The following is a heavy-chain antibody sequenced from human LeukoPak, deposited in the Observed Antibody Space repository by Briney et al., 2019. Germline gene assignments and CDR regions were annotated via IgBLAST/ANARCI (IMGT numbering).Heavy chain of an antibody. CDR3: ARDGSGYALGDNWFDP. Sequence: GGSLRLSCAASGFTFNTFDMTWVRQAPGKGLECVSYISSGSSTRYYADSVKGRFTISRDNAKNSLYLQMNSLRAEDTAVYYCARDGSGYALGDNWFDPWGQGTLVTVSS. V-gene: IGHV3-48*04. CDR1: GFTFNTFD. CDR2: ISSGSSTR. D-gene: IGHD5-12*01. J-gene: IGHJ5*02.